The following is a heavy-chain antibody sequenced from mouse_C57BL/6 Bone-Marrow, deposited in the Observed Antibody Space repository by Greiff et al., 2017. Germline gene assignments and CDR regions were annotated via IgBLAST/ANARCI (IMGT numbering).Heavy chain of an antibody. J-gene: IGHJ1*03. V-gene: IGHV5-9-1*02. CDR3: TRDEDYYGSSYYWYFDV. CDR1: GFTFSSYA. CDR2: ISSGGDYI. D-gene: IGHD1-1*01. Sequence: EVQRVESGEGLVKPGGSLKLSCAASGFTFSSYAMSWVRQTPEKRLEWVAYISSGGDYIYYADTVKGRFTISRDNARNTLYLQMSGLKSEDTAMYYCTRDEDYYGSSYYWYFDVWGTGTTVTVSS.